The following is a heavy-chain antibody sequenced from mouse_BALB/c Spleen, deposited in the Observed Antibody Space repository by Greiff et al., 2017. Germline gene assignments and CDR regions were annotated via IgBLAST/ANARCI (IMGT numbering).Heavy chain of an antibody. CDR1: GYTFTSYW. D-gene: IGHD2-3*01. Sequence: VKLQESGAELARPGASVKLSCKASGYTFTSYWMQWVKQRPGQGLEWIGAIYPGDGDTRYTQKFKGKATLTADKSSSTAYMQLSSLASEDSAVYYCARDGYYWGQGTSVTVSS. CDR3: ARDGYY. J-gene: IGHJ4*01. CDR2: IYPGDGDT. V-gene: IGHV1-87*01.